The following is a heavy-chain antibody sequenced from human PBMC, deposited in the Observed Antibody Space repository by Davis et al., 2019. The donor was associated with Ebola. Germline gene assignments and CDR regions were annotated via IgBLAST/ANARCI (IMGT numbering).Heavy chain of an antibody. V-gene: IGHV4-39*01. CDR3: ARHVLSNYYGPAFFDY. CDR2: IYYSGST. J-gene: IGHJ4*02. CDR1: GGSVSSGSYY. Sequence: PSETLSLTCTVSGGSVSSGSYYWGWIRQPPGKGLEWIGSIYYSGSTYYNPSLKSRVTISVDTSKNQFSLKLSSVTAADTAVYYCARHVLSNYYGPAFFDYWGQGTLVTVSS. D-gene: IGHD3-10*01.